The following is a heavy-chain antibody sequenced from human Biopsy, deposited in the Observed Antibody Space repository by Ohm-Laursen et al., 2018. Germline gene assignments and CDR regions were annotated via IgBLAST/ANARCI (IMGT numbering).Heavy chain of an antibody. J-gene: IGHJ4*02. CDR1: SYTFTDYN. V-gene: IGHV1-2*02. CDR3: ARDPLNGHKHFDY. Sequence: GASVKVSRKASSYTFTDYNIHWTRQAPGQGLEWLGYINCKTGATNYAQKFQGTVTMTRDTSISTAYLALGSLRSADTAIYYCARDPLNGHKHFDYWGQGSLVTVSS. D-gene: IGHD2-8*01. CDR2: INCKTGAT.